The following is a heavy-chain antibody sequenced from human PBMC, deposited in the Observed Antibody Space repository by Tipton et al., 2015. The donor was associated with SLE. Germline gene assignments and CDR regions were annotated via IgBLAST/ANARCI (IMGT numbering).Heavy chain of an antibody. J-gene: IGHJ5*02. D-gene: IGHD4-11*01. CDR1: GDSMSRVSYY. V-gene: IGHV4-39*01. CDR3: ARPRGGLEWANFFDP. Sequence: TLSLTCSVSGDSMSRVSYYWAWIRQPPGKGLEWIGCAYYMGNTYYNPSLNSRATISLDTSKNQFYLNLTSVTAADTAVYYCARPRGGLEWANFFDPWGQGILVSVSS. CDR2: AYYMGNT.